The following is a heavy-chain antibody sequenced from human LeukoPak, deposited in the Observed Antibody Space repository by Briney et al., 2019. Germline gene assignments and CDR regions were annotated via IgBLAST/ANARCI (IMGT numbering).Heavy chain of an antibody. J-gene: IGHJ4*02. Sequence: SVKVSCKASGYTFTSYGINWVRQATGQGLEWMGWMNPNSGNTGYAQKFQGRVTMTRNTSISTAYMELSSLRSEDTAVYYCARVRNYYDRSGYSLGYWGQGTLVTVSS. CDR3: ARVRNYYDRSGYSLGY. CDR1: GYTFTSYG. D-gene: IGHD3-22*01. CDR2: MNPNSGNT. V-gene: IGHV1-8*01.